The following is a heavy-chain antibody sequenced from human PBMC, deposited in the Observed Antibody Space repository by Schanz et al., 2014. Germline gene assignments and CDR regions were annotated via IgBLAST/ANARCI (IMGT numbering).Heavy chain of an antibody. J-gene: IGHJ4*02. Sequence: QVQLVQSGAEVKKPGASVKVSCKASGYTFISYGIKWVRQAPGQGLEWMGWISAYNGHTDYAQKLQGRVTLTTDTSTSTVYFELSSLRSDDTAVYYCGRGFSRSYIDSWGQGTLITVSS. CDR2: ISAYNGHT. V-gene: IGHV1-18*01. D-gene: IGHD3-10*01. CDR3: GRGFSRSYIDS. CDR1: GYTFISYG.